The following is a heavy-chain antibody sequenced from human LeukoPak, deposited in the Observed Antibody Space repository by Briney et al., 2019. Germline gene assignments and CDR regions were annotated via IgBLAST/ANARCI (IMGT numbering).Heavy chain of an antibody. J-gene: IGHJ4*02. CDR1: GFTFSAYN. D-gene: IGHD3-10*01. CDR3: ARGPGKASFDY. CDR2: ISGSSSYI. Sequence: GGSLRLSCGASGFTFSAYNLNWVRQAPGKGLEWVSSISGSSSYIYYADSVKGRFTISRDKSNNTLYLQMNSLRAEDTAVYYCARGPGKASFDYWGQGTLVTVSS. V-gene: IGHV3-21*04.